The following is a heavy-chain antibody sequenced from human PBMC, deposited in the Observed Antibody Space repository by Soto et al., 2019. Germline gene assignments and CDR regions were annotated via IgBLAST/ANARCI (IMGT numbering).Heavy chain of an antibody. D-gene: IGHD1-26*01. CDR3: ARRGSGSYYDY. CDR1: GFTFSSYA. CDR2: ISGSGGST. Sequence: EVQLLESGGGLVQPGGSLRLSCAASGFTFSSYAMRWGRQAPGKGLEWVSAISGSGGSTYYADSVKGRFPISRDNSKTTLYLQMNSLRAEDTAVYYCARRGSGSYYDYWGQGTLVTVSS. V-gene: IGHV3-23*01. J-gene: IGHJ4*02.